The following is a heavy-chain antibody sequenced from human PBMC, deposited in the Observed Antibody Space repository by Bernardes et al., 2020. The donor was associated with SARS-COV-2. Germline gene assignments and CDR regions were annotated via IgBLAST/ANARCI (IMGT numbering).Heavy chain of an antibody. CDR1: GGSISSYY. V-gene: IGHV4-59*01. CDR3: ARGPENYDFWSGYYEKNWFDP. Sequence: LSLTCTVSGGSISSYYWSWIRQPPGKGLEWIGYIYYSGSTNYNPSLKSRVTISVDTSKNQFSLKLSSVTAADTAVYYCARGPENYDFWSGYYEKNWFDPWGQGTLVTVSS. J-gene: IGHJ5*02. CDR2: IYYSGST. D-gene: IGHD3-3*01.